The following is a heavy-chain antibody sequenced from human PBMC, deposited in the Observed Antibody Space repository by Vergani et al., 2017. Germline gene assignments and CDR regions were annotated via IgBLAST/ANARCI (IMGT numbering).Heavy chain of an antibody. CDR3: AKSPGFPPGAFDI. CDR1: GFTVSSNY. D-gene: IGHD1-14*01. J-gene: IGHJ3*02. Sequence: EVQLVESGGGLVQPGGSLRLSCAASGFTVSSNYMSWVRQAPGTGLEWVSVIYSGGSTYYADSVKGRFTISRHNSKNTLYLQMNSLRAEDTAVYYCAKSPGFPPGAFDIWGQGTMVTVSS. V-gene: IGHV3-53*04. CDR2: IYSGGST.